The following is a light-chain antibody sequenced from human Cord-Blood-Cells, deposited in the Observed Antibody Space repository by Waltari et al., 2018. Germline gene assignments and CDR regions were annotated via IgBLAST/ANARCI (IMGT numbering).Light chain of an antibody. J-gene: IGKJ4*01. V-gene: IGKV1-33*01. CDR2: DAS. Sequence: DIQMNQSTSSLSASVGDRVTITCQASQDISKYLNWYQQKPGKAPKSLIYDASNLETGVPSRFSGSGSGTDFTFTISSLQPEDIATYYCQQYDNLPLTFGGGTKVEIK. CDR3: QQYDNLPLT. CDR1: QDISKY.